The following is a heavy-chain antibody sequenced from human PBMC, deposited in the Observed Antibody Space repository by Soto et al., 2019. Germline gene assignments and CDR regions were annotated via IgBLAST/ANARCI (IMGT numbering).Heavy chain of an antibody. CDR2: ISGSGGST. D-gene: IGHD3-3*01. V-gene: IGHV3-23*01. CDR1: GFTFSSYA. CDR3: AKDLEWTTISYNDY. Sequence: PGGSLRLSCAASGFTFSSYAMSWVRQAPGKGLEWVSAISGSGGSTYYADSVKGRFTISRDNSKNTLYLQMNSLRAEDTAVYYCAKDLEWTTISYNDYWGQGTLVTVSS. J-gene: IGHJ4*02.